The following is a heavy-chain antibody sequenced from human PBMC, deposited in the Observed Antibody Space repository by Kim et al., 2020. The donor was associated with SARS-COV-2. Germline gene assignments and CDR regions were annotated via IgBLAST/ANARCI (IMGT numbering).Heavy chain of an antibody. CDR1: GFTFSAYP. V-gene: IGHV3-23*01. CDR3: ARDSRGTCRPHDY. Sequence: GGSLRLSCAASGFTFSAYPMAWVRQAPGKGLEWVSSIIDTGETYYADSVMGRFTISRDNSKNTLYLQMNSLRAEDTAIFHCARDSRGTCRPHDYWGPVTL. D-gene: IGHD1-26*01. J-gene: IGHJ4*02. CDR2: IIDTGET.